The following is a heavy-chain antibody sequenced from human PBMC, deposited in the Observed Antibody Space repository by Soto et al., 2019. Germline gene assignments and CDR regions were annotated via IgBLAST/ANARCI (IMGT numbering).Heavy chain of an antibody. V-gene: IGHV4-30-2*01. CDR2: IQHGGST. J-gene: IGHJ6*02. CDR1: GGSISSGGYS. Sequence: QLQLQESGSGLVKPSQTLSLTCAVSGGSISSGGYSWSWIRQPPGKGLEWIGYIQHGGSTYYNPSRKCRATESLDRSKNHFALKLSSVSAADTAVYYCARAHYAYYGYCMDVWGQGTTGTVSS. D-gene: IGHD4-17*01. CDR3: ARAHYAYYGYCMDV.